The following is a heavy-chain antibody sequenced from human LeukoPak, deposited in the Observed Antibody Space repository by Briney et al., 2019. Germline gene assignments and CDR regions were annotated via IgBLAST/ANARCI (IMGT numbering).Heavy chain of an antibody. CDR3: ARVNSWTEEPDTGFDY. CDR1: GDTVSNKRSA. CDR2: TYYRSKWYN. J-gene: IGHJ4*02. V-gene: IGHV6-1*01. D-gene: IGHD1-14*01. Sequence: PSQTLSLTCAISGDTVSNKRSAWNWIRQSASRGLEWLGRTYYRSKWYNDYAVSVKSRITINPDTSKNQFSLQLNSVSPEDTAVYYCARVNSWTEEPDTGFDYWGQGILVTVSS.